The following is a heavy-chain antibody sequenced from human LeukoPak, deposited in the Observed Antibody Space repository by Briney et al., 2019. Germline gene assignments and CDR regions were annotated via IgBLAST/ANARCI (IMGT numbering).Heavy chain of an antibody. V-gene: IGHV4-59*11. CDR2: IYYSGST. CDR1: GGSIIGHY. J-gene: IGHJ4*02. Sequence: SETLSLTCSVSGGSIIGHYWSWIRQPPGKGLEWIGYIYYSGSTNYNPSLKSRVTISVDTSKKQFSLKLRSVTAADTAVYYCARAKVTYYYDGNGYYYFDSWGQGTLVTVSS. D-gene: IGHD3-22*01. CDR3: ARAKVTYYYDGNGYYYFDS.